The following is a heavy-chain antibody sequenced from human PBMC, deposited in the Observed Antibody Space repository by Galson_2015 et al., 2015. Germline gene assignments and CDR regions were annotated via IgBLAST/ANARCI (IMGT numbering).Heavy chain of an antibody. Sequence: ETLSLPCAVYGGSFTDYYWSWLRQPPGQGLEWIGEINHSGITTYNPSFKSRVTISIDTSKNQFSLRLSSVTAADTAVYYCARGFSHWGQGTLVTVSS. CDR1: GGSFTDYY. CDR3: ARGFSH. V-gene: IGHV4-34*01. CDR2: INHSGIT. J-gene: IGHJ4*02.